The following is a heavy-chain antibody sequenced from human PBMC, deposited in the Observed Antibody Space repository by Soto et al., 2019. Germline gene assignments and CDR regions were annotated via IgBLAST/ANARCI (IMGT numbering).Heavy chain of an antibody. J-gene: IGHJ5*02. Sequence: SETLSLTCTVSGGSISSYYWSWIRQPPGKGLEWIGYIYYSGSTNYNPSLKSRVTISVDTSKTQSSLKLSSVTAADTAVYYCARGRRNCSSPSCYSFLIDPWGQGTQVTVSS. CDR3: ARGRRNCSSPSCYSFLIDP. CDR2: IYYSGST. CDR1: GGSISSYY. V-gene: IGHV4-59*01. D-gene: IGHD2-2*02.